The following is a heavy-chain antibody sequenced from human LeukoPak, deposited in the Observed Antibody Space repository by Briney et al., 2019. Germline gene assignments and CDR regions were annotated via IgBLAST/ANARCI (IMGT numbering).Heavy chain of an antibody. D-gene: IGHD3-22*01. CDR3: ARDDYYDSSGNDY. V-gene: IGHV3-74*01. CDR2: IASDGSST. Sequence: GGSLRLSCAASGFTFSSYWMNWVRQAPGKGLVWVSRIASDGSSTTYADSVKGRFTISRDNAKNTLYLQMNSLRAEDTAVYYCARDDYYDSSGNDYWGQGTLVTVSS. CDR1: GFTFSSYW. J-gene: IGHJ4*02.